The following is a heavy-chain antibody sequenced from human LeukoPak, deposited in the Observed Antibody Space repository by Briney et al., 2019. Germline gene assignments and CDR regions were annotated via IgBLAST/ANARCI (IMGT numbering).Heavy chain of an antibody. CDR2: ISGSGGST. CDR1: GFTFSSYA. V-gene: IGHV3-23*01. Sequence: GGSLRLSCAASGFTFSSYAMSWVRQAPGKGLEWVSAISGSGGSTYYADSVKGRFTISRDNSKNTLYLQMNSLRAEDTAVYYCAKDPHLNYYDSSGYSDYCDYWGQGTLVTVSS. CDR3: AKDPHLNYYDSSGYSDYCDY. D-gene: IGHD3-22*01. J-gene: IGHJ4*02.